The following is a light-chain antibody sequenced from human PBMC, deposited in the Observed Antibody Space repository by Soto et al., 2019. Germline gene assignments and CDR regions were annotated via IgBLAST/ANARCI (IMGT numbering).Light chain of an antibody. Sequence: DIQMTQSPSSLSASVGDRVTITCRASQSITTDLNWYQQTSGEAPKLLIYAAARLQTGVPSRFSGSGSGTDFTLTIRSLQPEDFATYYCQQAYGAPPTFGQGTKLEIK. CDR1: QSITTD. CDR3: QQAYGAPPT. CDR2: AAA. V-gene: IGKV1-39*01. J-gene: IGKJ1*01.